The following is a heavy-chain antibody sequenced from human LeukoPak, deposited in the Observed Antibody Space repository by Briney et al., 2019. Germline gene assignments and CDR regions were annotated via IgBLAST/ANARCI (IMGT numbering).Heavy chain of an antibody. Sequence: GGSLRLSCAAAGFTFRSYAMSWVRQPPGKGLEWVSAVSGRGGSTYYADSVKGRFTISRDNSKNTLYLQMNSLRAEDTAVYYCARDSSADSIAPSAWGQGTLVTVSS. CDR3: ARDSSADSIAPSA. D-gene: IGHD6-6*01. CDR1: GFTFRSYA. V-gene: IGHV3-23*01. CDR2: VSGRGGST. J-gene: IGHJ5*02.